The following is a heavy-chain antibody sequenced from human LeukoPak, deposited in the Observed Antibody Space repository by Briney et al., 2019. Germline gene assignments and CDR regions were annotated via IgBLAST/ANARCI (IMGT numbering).Heavy chain of an antibody. V-gene: IGHV4-59*02. D-gene: IGHD4-17*01. CDR2: VYFTGKT. CDR3: ARDQAVTNYYYYYGMDV. Sequence: SETLSLTCIVSGGSVNNYYWSWIRHPPGKGLEWIGYVYFTGKTNYNPSLKSRVTISVDTSKNQFSLKLSSVTAADTAVYYCARDQAVTNYYYYYGMDVWGQGTTVTVSS. CDR1: GGSVNNYY. J-gene: IGHJ6*02.